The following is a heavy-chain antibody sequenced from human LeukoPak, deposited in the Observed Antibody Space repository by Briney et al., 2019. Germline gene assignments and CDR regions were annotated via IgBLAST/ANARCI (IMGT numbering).Heavy chain of an antibody. Sequence: GGSLRLSCTASGFPFSSYNMNWVRQAPGKGPEWVSYISSGSSNKDYADSVKGRFTISRDNVENSLYLQMNSLRDEDTAVYFCARGGYGDYGFDYWGQGTLVTVSS. J-gene: IGHJ4*02. V-gene: IGHV3-48*02. CDR1: GFPFSSYN. CDR3: ARGGYGDYGFDY. CDR2: ISSGSSNK. D-gene: IGHD4-17*01.